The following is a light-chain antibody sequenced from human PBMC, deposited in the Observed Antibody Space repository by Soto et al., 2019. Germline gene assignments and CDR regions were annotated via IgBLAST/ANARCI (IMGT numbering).Light chain of an antibody. Sequence: QSVLTQPASVSGSPGQSIAISGTGTTSDICRYNLVSWYQQDPGKAPKLVIYEVANRPSGVSSRFSGSKSGNTASLTITGLPADYDADHYWSAFEGPVVLRTGNK. J-gene: IGLJ1*01. CDR2: EVA. CDR1: TSDICRYNL. CDR3: SAFEGPVV. V-gene: IGLV2-14*01.